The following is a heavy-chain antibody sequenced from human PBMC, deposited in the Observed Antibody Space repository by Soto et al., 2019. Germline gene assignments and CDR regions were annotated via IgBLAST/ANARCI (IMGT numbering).Heavy chain of an antibody. J-gene: IGHJ5*02. CDR1: GGSFSGYY. CDR2: INHSGST. CDR3: ARGAGRKIVARFDP. V-gene: IGHV4-34*01. D-gene: IGHD5-12*01. Sequence: SETLSLTCAVYGGSFSGYYWSWFRQPPGKGLEWIGEINHSGSTNYNPSLKSRVTISVDTSKNQFSLKLSSVTTADTAVYYFARGAGRKIVARFDPWGQGTLVT.